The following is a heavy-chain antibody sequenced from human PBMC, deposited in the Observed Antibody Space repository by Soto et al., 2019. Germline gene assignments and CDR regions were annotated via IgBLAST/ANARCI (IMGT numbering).Heavy chain of an antibody. CDR3: AREDGSGNRSGYYGMDV. V-gene: IGHV4-30-4*01. CDR2: IYYRGST. Sequence: QVQLQESGPGLVKPSQTLSLTCTVSGCSISSCDYYWSWIRQPTVKGLERIGYIYYRGSTYYNPSLKSRFTRSVDTSKNQFPLTLSSVTAAATAVYYCAREDGSGNRSGYYGMDVWGQGTTVTVSS. CDR1: GCSISSCDYY. J-gene: IGHJ6*02. D-gene: IGHD3-10*01.